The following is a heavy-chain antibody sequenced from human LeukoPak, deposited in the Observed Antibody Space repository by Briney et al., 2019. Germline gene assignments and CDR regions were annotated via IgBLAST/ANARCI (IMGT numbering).Heavy chain of an antibody. D-gene: IGHD5-18*01. CDR1: GGSISSGSYY. CDR2: IYTSGST. Sequence: SETLSLTCTVSGGSISSGSYYWSWIRQPAGKGLEWIGRIYTSGSTNYNPSLKSRVTISVDTSKNQFSLMLSSVTAADTAVYYCARGDKDTAMAYDYWGQGTLVTVSS. CDR3: ARGDKDTAMAYDY. J-gene: IGHJ4*02. V-gene: IGHV4-61*02.